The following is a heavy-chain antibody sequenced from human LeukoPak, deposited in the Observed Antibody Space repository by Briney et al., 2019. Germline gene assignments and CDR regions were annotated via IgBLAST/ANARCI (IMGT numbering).Heavy chain of an antibody. CDR3: ARLVCSGGSCSIDY. CDR1: GGSSSGYY. Sequence: SETLSLTCAVYGGSSSGYYWSWIRQPPGKGLEWIGEINHSGSTNYNPSLKSRVTISVDTSKNQFSLKLSSVTAADTAVYYCARLVCSGGSCSIDYWGQGTLVTVSS. CDR2: INHSGST. J-gene: IGHJ4*02. D-gene: IGHD2-15*01. V-gene: IGHV4-34*01.